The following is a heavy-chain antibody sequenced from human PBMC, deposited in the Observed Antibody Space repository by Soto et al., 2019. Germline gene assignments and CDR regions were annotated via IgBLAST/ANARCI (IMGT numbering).Heavy chain of an antibody. J-gene: IGHJ4*02. CDR2: IYWDGDK. Sequence: SGPTLVHPTQTLTLTCTFSGFSLSTSGVGVGWIRQPPGKALEWLVLIYWDGDKRYSPSLKSRLTITKDTSKNQVVLTVTNMDPVDTATYYCGHRGAYFDGRRVFDYWGQGTLVTVSS. CDR3: GHRGAYFDGRRVFDY. V-gene: IGHV2-5*02. CDR1: GFSLSTSGVG. D-gene: IGHD3-22*01.